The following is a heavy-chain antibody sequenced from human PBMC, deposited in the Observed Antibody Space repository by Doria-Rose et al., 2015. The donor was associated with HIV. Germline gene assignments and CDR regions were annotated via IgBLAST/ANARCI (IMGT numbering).Heavy chain of an antibody. D-gene: IGHD1-20*01. J-gene: IGHJ4*02. Sequence: QVQESGPGLVKSSETLSLTCTVPSGSLSSSRYYWSWIRQPAGKGLEWIGRTYIRGSTDYNPSLQSRVTISVDTSKNQFSLGVNSVTAADTAVYYCARTANWNDGRVDSWGQGTSVIVSS. CDR3: ARTANWNDGRVDS. CDR2: TYIRGST. V-gene: IGHV4-61*02. CDR1: SGSLSSSRYY.